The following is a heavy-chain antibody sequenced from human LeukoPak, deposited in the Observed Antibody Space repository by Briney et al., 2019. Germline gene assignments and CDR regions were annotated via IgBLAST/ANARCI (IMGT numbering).Heavy chain of an antibody. D-gene: IGHD3-10*01. J-gene: IGHJ4*02. CDR3: ARVNLYGSGSDQRGY. Sequence: SETLSLTCTVSGGSISSYYWSWLRQPPGKGLEWIGYIYYSGSTNYNPSLKSRVTISADTSKNQFSLKLSSVTAADTAVYYCARVNLYGSGSDQRGYWGPGTLVIVSS. CDR2: IYYSGST. CDR1: GGSISSYY. V-gene: IGHV4-59*01.